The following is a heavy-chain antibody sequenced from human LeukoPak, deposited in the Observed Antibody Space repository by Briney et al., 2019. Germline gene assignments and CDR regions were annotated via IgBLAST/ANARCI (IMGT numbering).Heavy chain of an antibody. CDR1: GDSVSSNSAS. J-gene: IGHJ5*02. CDR3: AGPGRLGYCSSTSCSWFDP. Sequence: SQTLSLTCAISGDSVSSNSASWNWIRQSPSRGLEWLGRTYYRSKWYNDYAVSVKSRITINPDTPKNQFSLQLNSVTPEDTAVYYCAGPGRLGYCSSTSCSWFDPWGQGTLVTVSS. V-gene: IGHV6-1*01. CDR2: TYYRSKWYN. D-gene: IGHD2-2*03.